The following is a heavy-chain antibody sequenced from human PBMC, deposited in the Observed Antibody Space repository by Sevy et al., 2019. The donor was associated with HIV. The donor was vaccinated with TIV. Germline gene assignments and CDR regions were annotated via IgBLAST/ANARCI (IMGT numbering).Heavy chain of an antibody. CDR2: IYNSGNT. CDR1: GGSIRRYY. J-gene: IGHJ3*01. V-gene: IGHV4-59*13. D-gene: IGHD2-21*01. Sequence: SETLSLTCTVSGGSIRRYYWGWIRQPPGKGLEWIGYIYNSGNTNYNPSLKSRVTISVDTSKNQFSLRLSSVTAADTAVYYCARVFDSEGAFDLWGQGTMVTVSS. CDR3: ARVFDSEGAFDL.